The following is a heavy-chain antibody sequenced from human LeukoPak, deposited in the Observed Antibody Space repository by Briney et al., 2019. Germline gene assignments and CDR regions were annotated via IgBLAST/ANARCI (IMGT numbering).Heavy chain of an antibody. D-gene: IGHD6-6*01. CDR3: ARHRYPGSSDYFDC. J-gene: IGHJ4*02. CDR2: ISQSGST. CDR1: GYSISSGYY. Sequence: AETLPHTCAVSGYSISSGYYWGWIRQPPGKGLEWFGSISQSGSTYYNPSLKSRVTISVDTSKNQVSLKLNSVTATDTAVYYCARHRYPGSSDYFDCGGQGTLVTVSS. V-gene: IGHV4-38-2*01.